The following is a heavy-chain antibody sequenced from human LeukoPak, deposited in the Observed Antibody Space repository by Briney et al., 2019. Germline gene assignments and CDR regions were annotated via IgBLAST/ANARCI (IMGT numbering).Heavy chain of an antibody. CDR3: ARVSQGYGSGRYLMYYLDY. V-gene: IGHV4-59*01. CDR2: IYYSGST. D-gene: IGHD3-10*01. Sequence: SETLSLTCTVSGGSISSYYWSWIRQPPGKGLEWIGYIYYSGSTNYNPSLKSRVTISVDTSKNQFSLKLSSVTAADTAVYYCARVSQGYGSGRYLMYYLDYWGQGTLVTVSS. CDR1: GGSISSYY. J-gene: IGHJ4*02.